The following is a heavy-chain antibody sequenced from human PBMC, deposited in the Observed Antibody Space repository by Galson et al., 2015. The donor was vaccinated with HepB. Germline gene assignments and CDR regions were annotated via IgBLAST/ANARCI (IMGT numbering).Heavy chain of an antibody. CDR2: TYYRSKWYN. J-gene: IGHJ6*02. D-gene: IGHD5-18*01. CDR3: ARDTLGTAMVLPYLEYYYYGMDV. V-gene: IGHV6-1*01. Sequence: CAISGDSVSSNSAAWNWIRQSPSRGLEWLGRTYYRSKWYNDYAVSVKSRITINPDTSKNQFSLKLSSVTAADTAVYYCARDTLGTAMVLPYLEYYYYGMDVWGQGTTVTVSS. CDR1: GDSVSSNSAA.